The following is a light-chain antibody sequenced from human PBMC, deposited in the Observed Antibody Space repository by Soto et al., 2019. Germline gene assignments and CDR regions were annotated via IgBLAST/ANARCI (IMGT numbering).Light chain of an antibody. Sequence: QSVLTQPPSASGTPGQRVIISCSGSSSNIGSRYVSWHQQLPGTAPKLLIYKNNQRPSGVPDRFSGSKSGTSASLAISGLRSEDEGDYYCAVWDDSLSGWVFGGGTKLTVL. CDR3: AVWDDSLSGWV. J-gene: IGLJ3*02. V-gene: IGLV1-47*01. CDR1: SSNIGSRY. CDR2: KNN.